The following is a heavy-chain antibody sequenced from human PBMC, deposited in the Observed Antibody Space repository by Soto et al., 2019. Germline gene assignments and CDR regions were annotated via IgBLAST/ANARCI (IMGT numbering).Heavy chain of an antibody. V-gene: IGHV4-59*08. CDR1: GGSISSYY. Sequence: PSETLSLTCTVSGGSISSYYWSWIRQPPGKGLEWIGYIYYSGSTNYNPSLKSRVTISVDTSKNQFSLKLSSVTAADTAVYYCARGVGAFGYYYYMDVWGKGTTVTVSS. CDR3: ARGVGAFGYYYYMDV. CDR2: IYYSGST. D-gene: IGHD1-26*01. J-gene: IGHJ6*03.